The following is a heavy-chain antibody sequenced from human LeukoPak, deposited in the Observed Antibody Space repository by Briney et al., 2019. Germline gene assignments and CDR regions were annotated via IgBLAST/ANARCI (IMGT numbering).Heavy chain of an antibody. V-gene: IGHV3-7*01. CDR1: GFTFSTYW. CDR2: IRGDGSRQ. Sequence: GESLRLSCVASGFTFSTYWMTWVRQAPGQGLEWVANIRGDGSRQYYVDSVKGRFTISRDNAKNSLYLQMTNLRAEDTSVYYCAGDPPRGSYFNWFDPWGQGMLVTVSS. CDR3: AGDPPRGSYFNWFDP. J-gene: IGHJ5*02. D-gene: IGHD3-16*01.